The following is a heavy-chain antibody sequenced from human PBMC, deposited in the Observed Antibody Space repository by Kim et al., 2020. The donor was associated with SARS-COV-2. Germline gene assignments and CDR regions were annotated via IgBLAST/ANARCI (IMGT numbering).Heavy chain of an antibody. CDR2: ISYDGSNI. D-gene: IGHD2-15*01. Sequence: GGSLRLSFSSSVPPFSSYAMHWVRQAPGKGLEWVAVISYDGSNIYYADSVKGRFTISRDNSKNTLYLQMNSLRAEDTAVYYCARPRGGSCADGFDSWG. V-gene: IGHV3-30*04. CDR1: VPPFSSYA. J-gene: IGHJ3*02. CDR3: ARPRGGSCADGFDS.